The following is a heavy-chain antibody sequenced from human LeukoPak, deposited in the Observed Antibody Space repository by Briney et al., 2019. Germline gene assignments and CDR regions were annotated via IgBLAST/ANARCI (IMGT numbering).Heavy chain of an antibody. CDR2: ISGSAITT. J-gene: IGHJ4*01. D-gene: IGHD4/OR15-4a*01. Sequence: PGGSLRLSCASSGFNFITRAMTGVRQPPAKGREGVASISGSAITTHYAESVKGRFTISRDNSKNTLFLQMNNLRADDTAVYYCSKGVMTMVITYFDHWGHGTLVAVSS. CDR3: SKGVMTMVITYFDH. V-gene: IGHV3-23*01. CDR1: GFNFITRA.